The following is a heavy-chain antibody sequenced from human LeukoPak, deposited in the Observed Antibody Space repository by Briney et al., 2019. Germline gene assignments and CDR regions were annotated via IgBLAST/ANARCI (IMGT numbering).Heavy chain of an antibody. D-gene: IGHD3-10*01. CDR1: GYTFTSYY. CDR3: ARDKENGSGNYVVTGPVDY. J-gene: IGHJ4*02. CDR2: INPSGGST. Sequence: ASVKVSCKASGYTFTSYYMHWVRQAPGQGLEWMGIINPSGGSTSYAQKFQGRVTMTRDTSTSTVYMELSSLRSEDTAVYYCARDKENGSGNYVVTGPVDYWGQGTLVTVSS. V-gene: IGHV1-46*01.